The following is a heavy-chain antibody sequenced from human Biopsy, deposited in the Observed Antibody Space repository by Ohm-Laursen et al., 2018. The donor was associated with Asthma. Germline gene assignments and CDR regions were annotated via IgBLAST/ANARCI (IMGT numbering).Heavy chain of an antibody. J-gene: IGHJ4*02. CDR3: SRDTLGYYFDI. D-gene: IGHD6-13*01. CDR2: ITFDGSTQ. Sequence: SLRLSCAAFGTHFGSYSMHWARQAPGKGLEWVAVITFDGSTQHYGDSVKGRFTISRDNSKNMLFLQMNSLRAEDTAVYYCSRDTLGYYFDIWGQGTQVTVSS. V-gene: IGHV3-30-3*01. CDR1: GTHFGSYS.